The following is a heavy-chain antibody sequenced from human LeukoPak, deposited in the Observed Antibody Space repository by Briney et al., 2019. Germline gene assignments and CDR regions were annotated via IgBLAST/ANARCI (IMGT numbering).Heavy chain of an antibody. Sequence: PSETLSLTCTVSGGSISSGGYYRSWIRQHPGKGLEWIGYIYYSGSTYYNPSLESRVTISVDTSKNQFSLKLSSVTAADTAVYYCASGPSGYDSSGPHWGQGTLVTVSS. J-gene: IGHJ4*02. CDR2: IYYSGST. CDR1: GGSISSGGYY. V-gene: IGHV4-31*03. CDR3: ASGPSGYDSSGPH. D-gene: IGHD3-22*01.